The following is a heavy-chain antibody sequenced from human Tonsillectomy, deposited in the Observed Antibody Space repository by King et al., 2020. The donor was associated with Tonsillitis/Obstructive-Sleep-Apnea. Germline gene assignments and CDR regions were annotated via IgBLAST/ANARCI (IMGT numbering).Heavy chain of an antibody. Sequence: VQLVESGAEVKKPGESLRISCKGSGYSFTSYWISWVRQMPGKGLEWMGRIDPSGSYIDYSPSFQGHVTISADKSISTAYLQWSSLKASDTAMYYCASAGGYYSGMDVWGHGTTVTVSS. D-gene: IGHD1-26*01. CDR1: GYSFTSYW. CDR3: ASAGGYYSGMDV. J-gene: IGHJ6*02. V-gene: IGHV5-10-1*03. CDR2: IDPSGSYI.